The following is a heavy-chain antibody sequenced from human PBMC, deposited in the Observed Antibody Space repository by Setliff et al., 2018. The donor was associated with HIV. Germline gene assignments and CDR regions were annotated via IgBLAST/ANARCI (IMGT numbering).Heavy chain of an antibody. Sequence: ASVKVSCKASRYTFTSYYMHWVRQAPGQGLEWMGIIDPSGGSTYYAQKFQDRVTLTRDTSTTTVYMELSSRRSEDTAVYYCARRGSYSYGRRVYYYMDVWGKGTTVTVSS. CDR3: ARRGSYSYGRRVYYYMDV. V-gene: IGHV1-46*01. CDR1: RYTFTSYY. J-gene: IGHJ6*03. D-gene: IGHD5-18*01. CDR2: IDPSGGST.